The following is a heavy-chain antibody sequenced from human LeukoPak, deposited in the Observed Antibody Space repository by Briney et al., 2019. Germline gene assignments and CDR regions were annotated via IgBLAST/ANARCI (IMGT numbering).Heavy chain of an antibody. Sequence: AGGSLRLSCAASGFTFSSYSMNWVRQAPGKGLEWIGSVFYSGNTYYEPSLKSRVTISVATSTNQFSLNLRSVSAADTAVYYCARDPSRSCAGGNCFSSWGQGTLVIVSS. J-gene: IGHJ5*02. CDR2: VFYSGNT. V-gene: IGHV4-59*12. CDR1: GFTFSSYS. D-gene: IGHD2-15*01. CDR3: ARDPSRSCAGGNCFSS.